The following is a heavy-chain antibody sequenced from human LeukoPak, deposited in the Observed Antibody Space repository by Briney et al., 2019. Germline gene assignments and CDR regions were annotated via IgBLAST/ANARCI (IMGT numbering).Heavy chain of an antibody. CDR2: TYWDDNK. J-gene: IGHJ4*02. V-gene: IGHV2-5*02. CDR3: AHSLEEPCFDY. D-gene: IGHD1-14*01. Sequence: SGPTLVNPTQTLTLTCTYSAFSLSTSGVGVGWIRQPPGKALEWLALTYWDDNKRYSPSLKSRLTITKDTSKNQVVLTMTNMDPVDTATYCCAHSLEEPCFDYWGQGTLVTVSS. CDR1: AFSLSTSGVG.